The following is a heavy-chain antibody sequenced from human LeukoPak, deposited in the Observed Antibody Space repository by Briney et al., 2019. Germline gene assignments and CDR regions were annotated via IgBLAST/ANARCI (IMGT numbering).Heavy chain of an antibody. D-gene: IGHD2/OR15-2a*01. V-gene: IGHV4-38-2*01. CDR2: IYYSGST. CDR3: ARLAYFKYYFDY. CDR1: GYSISSGYY. Sequence: SETLSLTCAVSGYSISSGYYWGWIRQPPGKGLEWIGSIYYSGSTYYNPSLKSRVTISVDTSKNQFSLKLSSVTAADTAVYYCARLAYFKYYFDYWGQGTLVTVSS. J-gene: IGHJ4*02.